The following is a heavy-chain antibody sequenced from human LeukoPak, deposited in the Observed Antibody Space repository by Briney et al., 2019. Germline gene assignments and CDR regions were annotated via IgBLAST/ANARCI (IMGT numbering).Heavy chain of an antibody. CDR2: ISGNGGVI. Sequence: GGSLRLACAASGFTFSDNYMTWVRQAPGKGLEWLSYISGNGGVIQYADSVKGRFTISRDNAKNLLYLQMDSLRVEDTAIYYCARDPRTVRIWGQGTLVTVSS. CDR3: ARDPRTVRI. D-gene: IGHD1-1*01. CDR1: GFTFSDNY. V-gene: IGHV3-11*04. J-gene: IGHJ4*02.